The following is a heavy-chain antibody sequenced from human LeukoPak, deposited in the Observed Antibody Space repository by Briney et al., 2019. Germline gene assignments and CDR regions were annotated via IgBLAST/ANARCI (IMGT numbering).Heavy chain of an antibody. J-gene: IGHJ4*02. V-gene: IGHV4-59*01. D-gene: IGHD5-12*01. CDR1: GGSISSYY. CDR3: ARGSGYEHSFDY. Sequence: PSETLSLTCTVSGGSISSYYWSWIRQPPGKGLEWIGYIYYSGSTNCNPSLKSRVTISVDTSKNQFSLKLSSVTAADTAVYYCARGSGYEHSFDYWGQGTLVTVSS. CDR2: IYYSGST.